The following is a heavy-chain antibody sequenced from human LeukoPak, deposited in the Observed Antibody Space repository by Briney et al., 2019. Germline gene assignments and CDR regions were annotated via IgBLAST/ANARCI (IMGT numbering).Heavy chain of an antibody. J-gene: IGHJ4*02. V-gene: IGHV4-34*01. CDR2: VNHSGST. CDR3: ARGFVLRYFDWFSYFDY. Sequence: SETLSLTXAVYGGSFSGYYWSWIRQPPGKGLEWIGEVNHSGSTNYNPSLKSRVTISVDTSKNQSSLKLSSVTAADTAVYYCARGFVLRYFDWFSYFDYWGQGTLVTVSS. D-gene: IGHD3-9*01. CDR1: GGSFSGYY.